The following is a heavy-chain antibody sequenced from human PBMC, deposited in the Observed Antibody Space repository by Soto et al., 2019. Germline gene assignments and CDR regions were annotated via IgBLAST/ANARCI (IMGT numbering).Heavy chain of an antibody. CDR2: MNPNSGNT. J-gene: IGHJ4*02. V-gene: IGHV1-8*01. D-gene: IGHD3-9*01. CDR1: GYTFTSYD. CDR3: ARTYYDILTGYYVDY. Sequence: ASVKFSCKASGYTFTSYDINWVRQATGQGLEWMGWMNPNSGNTGYAQKFQGRVTMTRNTSISTAYMELSSLRSEDTAVYYCARTYYDILTGYYVDYWGQGTLVTVSS.